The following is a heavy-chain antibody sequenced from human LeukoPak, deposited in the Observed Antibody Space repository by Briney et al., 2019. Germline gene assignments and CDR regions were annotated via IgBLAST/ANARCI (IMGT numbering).Heavy chain of an antibody. CDR2: IYYSGST. D-gene: IGHD5-18*01. V-gene: IGHV4-59*01. CDR3: ARATWIQLPQI. Sequence: SETLSLTCTVSGGSISSYYWSWIRQPPGKGLGWIGYIYYSGSTNYNPSLKSRITISVDTSKNQFSLRLSSVTAADTAVYYCARATWIQLPQIWGQGTMVTVSS. CDR1: GGSISSYY. J-gene: IGHJ3*02.